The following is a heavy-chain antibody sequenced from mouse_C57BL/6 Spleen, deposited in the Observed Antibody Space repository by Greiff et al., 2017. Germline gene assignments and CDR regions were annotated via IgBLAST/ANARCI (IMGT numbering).Heavy chain of an antibody. CDR1: GYTFTDYN. J-gene: IGHJ3*01. V-gene: IGHV1-18*01. CDR3: ARERAYYGPWFAY. Sequence: EVQLQQSGPELVKPGASVKIPCKASGYTFTDYNMDWVKQSHGKSLEWIGDINPNNGGTIYNQKFKGKATLTVDKSSSTAYMELRSLTSKDTAVYYCARERAYYGPWFAYWGQGTLVTVSA. CDR2: INPNNGGT. D-gene: IGHD1-1*02.